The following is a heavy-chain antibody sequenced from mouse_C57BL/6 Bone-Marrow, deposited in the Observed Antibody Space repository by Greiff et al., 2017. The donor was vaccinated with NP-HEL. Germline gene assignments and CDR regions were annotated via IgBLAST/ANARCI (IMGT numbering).Heavy chain of an antibody. CDR2: IFPGSGST. V-gene: IGHV1-75*01. CDR3: ARRPWYFDV. CDR1: GYTFTDYC. Sequence: QVQLQQSGPELVKPGASVKISCKASGYTFTDYCIHWVKQRPGQGLEWIGWIFPGSGSTYYNEKFKGKATLTVDKSSNTAYMLLSSLTSEDAAVYFCARRPWYFDVWGPGTTVTVSS. J-gene: IGHJ1*01.